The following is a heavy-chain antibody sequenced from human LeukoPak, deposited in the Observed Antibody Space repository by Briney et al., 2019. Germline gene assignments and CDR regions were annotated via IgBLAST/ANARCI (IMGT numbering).Heavy chain of an antibody. J-gene: IGHJ4*02. CDR2: IYYSGST. V-gene: IGHV4-59*08. D-gene: IGHD1-26*01. CDR1: GGSISSYY. Sequence: SETLSLTCTVSGGSISSYYWSWIRQPPGKGLEWIGDIYYSGSTNYNPSLKSRVTISVDTSKNQFSLGLSSVTAADTAVYYSARLASGSYGPLTPFDYWGQGTLVTVSS. CDR3: ARLASGSYGPLTPFDY.